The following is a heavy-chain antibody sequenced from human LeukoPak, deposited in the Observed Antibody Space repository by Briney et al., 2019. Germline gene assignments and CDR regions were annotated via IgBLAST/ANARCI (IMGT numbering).Heavy chain of an antibody. J-gene: IGHJ5*02. CDR1: GFTISNFG. CDR3: AKDQTVVGASAFDDP. CDR2: ISFDSKNK. Sequence: GGSLRLSCAASGFTISNFGMHWVRQAPGKGLEWVAVISFDSKNKFYADSVKGRFSISRDNSRNTLYLQMNSPGPEDTGVYFCAKDQTVVGASAFDDPWGQGTLVTVSS. V-gene: IGHV3-30*18. D-gene: IGHD1-26*01.